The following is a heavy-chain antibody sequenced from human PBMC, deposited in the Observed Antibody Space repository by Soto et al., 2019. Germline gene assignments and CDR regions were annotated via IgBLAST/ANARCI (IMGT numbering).Heavy chain of an antibody. Sequence: GGSLRLSCAASGFTFSSYAMHWVRQAPGKGLEYVSAISSNGGSTYYADSVKGRFTISRDNSKNTLYLQMGSLRAGDMAVYYCARAGPDYYDSSGYYTLGAFDIWGQGTMVTVPS. CDR2: ISSNGGST. V-gene: IGHV3-64*02. D-gene: IGHD3-22*01. CDR1: GFTFSSYA. J-gene: IGHJ3*02. CDR3: ARAGPDYYDSSGYYTLGAFDI.